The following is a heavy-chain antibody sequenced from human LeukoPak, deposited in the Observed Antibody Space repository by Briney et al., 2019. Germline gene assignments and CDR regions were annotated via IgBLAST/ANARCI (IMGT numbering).Heavy chain of an antibody. CDR2: ISDSGDST. Sequence: GGSLTLSCAASGITFRGYAMSWVRQAPGKGLEWVSAISDSGDSTYYADSVKGRFTISRDNSKNTLYLQMNSLRAEDTAVYYCARGITGRYYYGMDVWGQGTTVTVSS. V-gene: IGHV3-23*01. CDR3: ARGITGRYYYGMDV. D-gene: IGHD1-20*01. CDR1: GITFRGYA. J-gene: IGHJ6*02.